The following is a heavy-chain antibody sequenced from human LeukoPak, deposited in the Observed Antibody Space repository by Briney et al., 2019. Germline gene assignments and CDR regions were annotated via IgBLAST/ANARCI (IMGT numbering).Heavy chain of an antibody. D-gene: IGHD5-18*01. Sequence: PSETLSLTCTVSGGSIRSSYYYWGWIRQPPGKGLEWIGEINHSGSTNSNPSLKSRVTMSVDTSKNQFSLKLSSVTAADTAVYYCARGDVDTAMARGYFGYWGLGTLVTVSS. CDR3: ARGDVDTAMARGYFGY. CDR1: GGSIRSSYYY. J-gene: IGHJ4*02. CDR2: INHSGST. V-gene: IGHV4-39*07.